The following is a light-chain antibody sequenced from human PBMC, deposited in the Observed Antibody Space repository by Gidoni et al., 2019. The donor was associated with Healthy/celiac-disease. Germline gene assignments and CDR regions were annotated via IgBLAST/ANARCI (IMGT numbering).Light chain of an antibody. Sequence: EIVMTQSPATLSVSPGERATLSGRASQSVSSNLAWYQQKPGQAPRLLIYGASTRATGVPARVSGSGSGTEFTLTISSLQSEDFAVYYCQQYNNWPETFGQGTKVEIK. J-gene: IGKJ1*01. CDR2: GAS. CDR1: QSVSSN. CDR3: QQYNNWPET. V-gene: IGKV3-15*01.